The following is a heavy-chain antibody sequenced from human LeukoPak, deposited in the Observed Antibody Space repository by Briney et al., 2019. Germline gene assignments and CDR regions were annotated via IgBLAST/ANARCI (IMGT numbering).Heavy chain of an antibody. CDR2: ISGSGGST. J-gene: IGHJ4*02. Sequence: PGGSLRLSCAASGFTFSSYAMSWVRQAPGKGLEWVSAISGSGGSTYYADSVKGRFTISRDNSKNTLYLQMNSLRAEDTAVYYCARRRVAARRMGYWGQGTLVTVSS. CDR1: GFTFSSYA. CDR3: ARRRVAARRMGY. D-gene: IGHD6-6*01. V-gene: IGHV3-23*01.